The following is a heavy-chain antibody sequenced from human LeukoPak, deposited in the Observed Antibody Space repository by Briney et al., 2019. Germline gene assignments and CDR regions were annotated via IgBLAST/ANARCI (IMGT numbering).Heavy chain of an antibody. J-gene: IGHJ6*02. CDR1: GGSISSYY. D-gene: IGHD3-10*01. CDR3: ASSSAVRKSGIWFGELFPHDVLEAVSYGMDV. Sequence: SETLSLTCTVSGGSISSYYWSWIRQPPGKGLEWIGYIYYSGSTNYNPSLKSRVTISVDTSKNQFSLKLSSVTAADTAVYYCASSSAVRKSGIWFGELFPHDVLEAVSYGMDVWGQGTTVTVSS. CDR2: IYYSGST. V-gene: IGHV4-59*01.